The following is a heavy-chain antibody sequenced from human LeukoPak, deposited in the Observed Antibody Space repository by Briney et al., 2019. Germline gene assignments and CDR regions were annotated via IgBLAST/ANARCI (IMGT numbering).Heavy chain of an antibody. Sequence: PSQTLSLTCTVSGGSISSGSYYWSWIRQPAGKGLEWIGRIYTSGSTNYNPSLKSRVTISVDTSKNQFSLKLSSVTAADTAVYYCARLELGGYFDYWGQGTLVTVSS. CDR1: GGSISSGSYY. CDR2: IYTSGST. V-gene: IGHV4-61*02. D-gene: IGHD2-15*01. CDR3: ARLELGGYFDY. J-gene: IGHJ4*02.